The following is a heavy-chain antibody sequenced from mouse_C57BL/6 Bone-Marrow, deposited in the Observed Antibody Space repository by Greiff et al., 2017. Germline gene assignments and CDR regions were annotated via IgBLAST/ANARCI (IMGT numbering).Heavy chain of an antibody. Sequence: QVQLQQSGAELAKPGAAGKSAGKASGYAFSSYWMNWVKQRPGKSLEWIGQIYPGDGDTNYNGKFKGKATLTADKSSSTAYMQLSSLTSDDSAVYFCARGAYWGQGTLVTVSA. V-gene: IGHV1-80*01. CDR2: IYPGDGDT. CDR1: GYAFSSYW. CDR3: ARGAY. J-gene: IGHJ3*01.